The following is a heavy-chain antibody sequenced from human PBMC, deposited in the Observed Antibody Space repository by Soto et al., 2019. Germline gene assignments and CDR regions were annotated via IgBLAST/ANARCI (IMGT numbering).Heavy chain of an antibody. CDR2: ISSHNGNT. V-gene: IGHV1-18*01. CDR1: GSTITAYG. D-gene: IGHD6-13*01. Sequence: QVQLVQSGDEVKQPGASVKVSCKASGSTITAYGISWVRQAPGQGLEWMAWISSHNGNTYYAQNLHGRVTMTTDTSTSTAYMELRSLRSDDTAVYFCASPGIAAAGPFDSWGQGALVTLSS. CDR3: ASPGIAAAGPFDS. J-gene: IGHJ4*02.